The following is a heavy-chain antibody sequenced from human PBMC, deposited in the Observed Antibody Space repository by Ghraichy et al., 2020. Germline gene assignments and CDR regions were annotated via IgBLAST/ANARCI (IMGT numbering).Heavy chain of an antibody. J-gene: IGHJ6*02. V-gene: IGHV4-34*01. Sequence: LSLICGVDGGFISGYYWSWIRQTPGKGLEWLGEINHSGTSKYNPSFNNRVTISGDTSKNQVSLNLSSVTAADTAVYYCARGNYFGSVRSGYSYGMDIWGQGTTVIVSS. CDR3: ARGNYFGSVRSGYSYGMDI. CDR2: INHSGTS. D-gene: IGHD3-10*01. CDR1: GGFISGYY.